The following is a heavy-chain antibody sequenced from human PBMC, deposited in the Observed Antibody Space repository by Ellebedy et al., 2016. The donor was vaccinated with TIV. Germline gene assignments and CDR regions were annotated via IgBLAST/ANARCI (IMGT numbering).Heavy chain of an antibody. CDR3: ARDPPGSTEDF. CDR1: GYTFTTFG. Sequence: AASVKVSCKASGYTFTTFGISWVRQAPGQGLEWMGWISTFNGNTKYAQMFQGRVTMTTDTSASTVYMELRSLRSDDTAVYYCARDPPGSTEDFWGRGTLVTVSS. V-gene: IGHV1-18*04. J-gene: IGHJ4*02. CDR2: ISTFNGNT. D-gene: IGHD3-10*01.